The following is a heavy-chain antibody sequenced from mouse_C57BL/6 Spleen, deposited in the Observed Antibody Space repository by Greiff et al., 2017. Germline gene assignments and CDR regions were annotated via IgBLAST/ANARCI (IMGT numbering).Heavy chain of an antibody. CDR1: GYTFTSYG. CDR3: ARTPYDYDVPFAY. J-gene: IGHJ3*01. D-gene: IGHD2-4*01. Sequence: QVQLQQSGAELARPGASVKLSCKASGYTFTSYGISWVKQRTGQGLEWIGEIYPRSGNTYYNEKFKGKATLTADKSSSTAYMELRSLTSEDSAVYFCARTPYDYDVPFAYWGQGTLVTVSA. CDR2: IYPRSGNT. V-gene: IGHV1-81*01.